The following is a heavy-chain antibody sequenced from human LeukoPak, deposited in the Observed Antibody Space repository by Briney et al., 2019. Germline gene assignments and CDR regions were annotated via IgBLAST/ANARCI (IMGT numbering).Heavy chain of an antibody. D-gene: IGHD4/OR15-4a*01. J-gene: IGHJ6*02. Sequence: PGGPLRLSCAASGFTFSPYWMHWVRQAPGKGLVWVSHINTDGSVTRYADSVKGRFTISRDNAKNTLYLQMNSLRAEDTAVYYCARALTLLPYYYYYDVGVWGQGTTVTV. CDR1: GFTFSPYW. CDR3: ARALTLLPYYYYYDVGV. V-gene: IGHV3-74*01. CDR2: INTDGSVT.